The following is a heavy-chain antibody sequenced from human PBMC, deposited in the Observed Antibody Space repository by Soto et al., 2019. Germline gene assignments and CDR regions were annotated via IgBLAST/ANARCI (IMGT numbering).Heavy chain of an antibody. CDR1: GGSINSGDYY. CDR3: ARGRRNYDSSGYSGAYWYFDL. V-gene: IGHV4-30-4*01. J-gene: IGHJ2*01. CDR2: IYYSGST. D-gene: IGHD3-22*01. Sequence: PSETLSLTCTVSGGSINSGDYYWSWIRHPPGKGLEWIGYIYYSGSTYYNPSLKSRVTISVDTSKNQFSLKLSSVTAADTAVYYCARGRRNYDSSGYSGAYWYFDLRGRGTLVTVSS.